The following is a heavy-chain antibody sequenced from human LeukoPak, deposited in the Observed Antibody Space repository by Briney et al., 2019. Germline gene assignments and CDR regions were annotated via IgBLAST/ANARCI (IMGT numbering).Heavy chain of an antibody. CDR3: AISPGAGYSGYDLAYYFDY. CDR1: GGSISSSSYY. CDR2: IYYSGST. V-gene: IGHV4-39*01. Sequence: PSETLSLTCTVSGGSISSSSYYWGWIRQPPGKGLEWIGRIYYSGSTYYNPSLKSRVTISVDTSKNQFSLKLSSVTAADTAVYYCAISPGAGYSGYDLAYYFDYWGQGTLVTVSS. D-gene: IGHD5-12*01. J-gene: IGHJ4*02.